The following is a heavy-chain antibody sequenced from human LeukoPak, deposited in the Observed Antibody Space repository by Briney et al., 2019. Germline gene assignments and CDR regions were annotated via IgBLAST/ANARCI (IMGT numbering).Heavy chain of an antibody. J-gene: IGHJ4*02. CDR2: ISGSGGST. CDR1: GFTFSSYG. D-gene: IGHD5-24*01. Sequence: GGSLRLSCAASGFTFSSYGMSWVRQAPGKGLEWVSAISGSGGSTYYADSVKGRFTISRDNSKNSLYLQMNSLRAEDTAVYYCAKVGWHLGSREDYWGQGTLVTVSS. V-gene: IGHV3-23*01. CDR3: AKVGWHLGSREDY.